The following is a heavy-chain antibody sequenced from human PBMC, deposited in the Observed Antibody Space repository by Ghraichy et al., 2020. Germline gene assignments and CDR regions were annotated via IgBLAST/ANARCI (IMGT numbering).Heavy chain of an antibody. J-gene: IGHJ6*02. CDR1: GGSISSSSYY. Sequence: SETLSLTCTVSGGSISSSSYYWGWIRQPPGKGLEWIGSIYYSGSTYYNPSLKSRVTISVDTSKNQFSLKLSSVTAADTAVYYCARLPGRSGWNGYYYYGMDVWGQGTTVTVSS. CDR2: IYYSGST. V-gene: IGHV4-39*01. CDR3: ARLPGRSGWNGYYYYGMDV. D-gene: IGHD6-19*01.